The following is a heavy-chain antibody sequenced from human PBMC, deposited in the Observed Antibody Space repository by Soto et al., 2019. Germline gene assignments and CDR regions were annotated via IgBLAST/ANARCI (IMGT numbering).Heavy chain of an antibody. D-gene: IGHD2-15*01. CDR1: GYGFSSSW. CDR2: FYPGDSTS. V-gene: IGHV5-51*01. J-gene: IGHJ3*02. Sequence: GESLKISCQASGYGFSSSWIAWVRQLPGKGLEWMGTFYPGDSTSTYSPSFQGQVTISVDKSISTAYLQLSSLKASDTAMYYCARIIGYCRNNDCSWTFDIWGQGTMVTVSS. CDR3: ARIIGYCRNNDCSWTFDI.